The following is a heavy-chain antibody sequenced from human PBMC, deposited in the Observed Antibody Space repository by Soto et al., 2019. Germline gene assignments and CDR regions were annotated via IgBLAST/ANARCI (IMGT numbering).Heavy chain of an antibody. V-gene: IGHV4-59*02. CDR1: GGSVTNYY. CDR2: VYYTGRT. D-gene: IGHD3-22*01. CDR3: ERDSSDSWYSPLDT. Sequence: SETLSLTCTVSGGSVTNYYWSWVRQPPGRGLEWIGYVYYTGRTNYNPSLESRVIVSVDTSKNQFSLKLSSVTAADTAVYYCERDSSDSWYSPLDTWGQGILVTVSS. J-gene: IGHJ5*02.